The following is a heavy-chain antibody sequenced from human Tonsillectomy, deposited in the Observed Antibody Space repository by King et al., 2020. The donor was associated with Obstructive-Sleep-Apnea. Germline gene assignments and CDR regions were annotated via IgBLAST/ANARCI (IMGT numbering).Heavy chain of an antibody. CDR2: INPNSGGT. V-gene: IGHV1-2*02. CDR1: GYTFTGYY. Sequence: VQLVESGAEVKKPGASVKVSCKASGYTFTGYYMHWVRQAPGQGLEWMGWINPNSGGTNYAQKFQGRVTMTWDTSINTAYMELSRRRSDDTAVYYCARENTHTTGWSNGPDGNDYWGQGTLVTVSS. CDR3: ARENTHTTGWSNGPDGNDY. J-gene: IGHJ4*02. D-gene: IGHD6-19*01.